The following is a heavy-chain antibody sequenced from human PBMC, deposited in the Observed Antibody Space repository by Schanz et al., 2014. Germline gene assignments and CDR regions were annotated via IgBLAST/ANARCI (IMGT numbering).Heavy chain of an antibody. CDR3: AKSYDTSGYSGFDY. CDR1: GFSFSDYG. J-gene: IGHJ4*02. Sequence: QVQLVESGGSVVQPGRSLRLSCAGSGFSFSDYGMHWVRQAPGRGLEWVAVISYHGSEKYYADSVKGRFTISRDNSKNTLYLQMNSLRTEDPAVYFCAKSYDTSGYSGFDYWGQGTLVTVSS. D-gene: IGHD3-22*01. CDR2: ISYHGSEK. V-gene: IGHV3-30*18.